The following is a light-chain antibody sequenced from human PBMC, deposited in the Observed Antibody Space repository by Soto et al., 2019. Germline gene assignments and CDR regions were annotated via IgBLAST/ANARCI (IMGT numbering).Light chain of an antibody. V-gene: IGLV2-8*01. J-gene: IGLJ3*02. CDR2: EVS. Sequence: QSALTQPPSASGSPGQSVTISCTGTSSDVGGYNYVSWYQQYPGKAPKLMIYEVSKRPSGVPDRFSVSKSGKTAYLTVSGLHHEDEDDYYCTSYAGSNIWVFGGGTKLTVL. CDR3: TSYAGSNIWV. CDR1: SSDVGGYNY.